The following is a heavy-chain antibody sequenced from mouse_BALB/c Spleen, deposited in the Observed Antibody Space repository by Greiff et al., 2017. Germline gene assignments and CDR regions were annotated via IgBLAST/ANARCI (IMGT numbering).Heavy chain of an antibody. CDR2: ISSGSSTI. CDR3: ARSPLLLLLAMDD. CDR1: GFTFSSFG. Sequence: EVKVEESGGGLVQPGGSRKLSCAASGFTFSSFGMHWVRQAPEKGLEWVAYISSGSSTIYYADTVKGRFTISRDNPKNTLFLQMTSLRSEDTAMYYCARSPLLLLLAMDDWGQGTSGTVSS. J-gene: IGHJ4*01. V-gene: IGHV5-17*02. D-gene: IGHD1-1*01.